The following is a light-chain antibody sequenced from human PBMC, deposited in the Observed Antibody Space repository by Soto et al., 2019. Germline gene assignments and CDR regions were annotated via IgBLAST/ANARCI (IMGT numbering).Light chain of an antibody. CDR2: WAS. J-gene: IGKJ1*01. Sequence: DIVMTQSPHSLAVSLGGRATITGKPTQSVFLNSNTMNYLAWYQQKPGQPPKLLIYWASTRESGVPDRFSGSGSGPDFTLTISSLQAEDVAVYYCQQYYNIPPTFGQGTKVEI. V-gene: IGKV4-1*01. CDR1: QSVFLNSNTMNY. CDR3: QQYYNIPPT.